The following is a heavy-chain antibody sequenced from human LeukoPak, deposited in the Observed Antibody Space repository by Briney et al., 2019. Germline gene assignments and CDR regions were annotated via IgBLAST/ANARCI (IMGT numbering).Heavy chain of an antibody. J-gene: IGHJ4*02. CDR1: GGSISSSSYY. Sequence: PSETLSLTCGVSGGSISSSSYYWGWIRQPPGKGLEWVGTIYYSGSTYYNPSLKSRVTISVDTSKNQFSLKLSSVAAADTAVYYCARQGWSSASGYYFDYWGQGTLVTVSS. D-gene: IGHD6-19*01. CDR2: IYYSGST. CDR3: ARQGWSSASGYYFDY. V-gene: IGHV4-39*01.